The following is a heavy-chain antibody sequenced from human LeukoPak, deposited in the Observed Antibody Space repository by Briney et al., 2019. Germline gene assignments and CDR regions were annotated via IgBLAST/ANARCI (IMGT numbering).Heavy chain of an antibody. CDR1: GGTFSSYT. CDR3: ARGSYYYGSGSYDDAFDI. Sequence: ASVKVSCKASGGTFSSYTISWVRQAPGQGLEWMGRIIPILGIANYAQKFQGRVTITADKSTSTAYMELSSLRSEDTAVYYCARGSYYYGSGSYDDAFDIWGQGTMVTVSS. CDR2: IIPILGIA. D-gene: IGHD3-10*01. J-gene: IGHJ3*02. V-gene: IGHV1-69*02.